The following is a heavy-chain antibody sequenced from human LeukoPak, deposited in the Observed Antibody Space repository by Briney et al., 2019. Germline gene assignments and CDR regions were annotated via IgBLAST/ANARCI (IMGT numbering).Heavy chain of an antibody. CDR2: ISYDGSNK. V-gene: IGHV3-30-3*01. CDR3: ARAHSNHSILWFGEYFDY. J-gene: IGHJ4*02. Sequence: GGSLRLSCAASGFTLRNYWMHWVRQAPGKGLEWVAVISYDGSNKYYADSVKGRFTISRDNSKNTLYLQMNSLRAEDTAVYYCARAHSNHSILWFGEYFDYWGQGTLVTVSS. CDR1: GFTLRNYW. D-gene: IGHD3-10*01.